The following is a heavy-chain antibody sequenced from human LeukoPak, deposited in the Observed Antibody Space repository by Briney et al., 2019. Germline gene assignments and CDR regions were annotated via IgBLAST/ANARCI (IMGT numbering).Heavy chain of an antibody. CDR3: ARGTELTRTSGYYSFDY. CDR1: AGSINTYF. CDR2: ISGSGTA. D-gene: IGHD3-9*01. J-gene: IGHJ4*02. V-gene: IGHV4-4*07. Sequence: SETLSLTCTVSAGSINTYFWTWVRQPAGEGLEWIGRISGSGTAFYNPSLESRVTISLDTANYQLFLRMTSVSAADTAVYYCARGTELTRTSGYYSFDYWGQGTLVSVSS.